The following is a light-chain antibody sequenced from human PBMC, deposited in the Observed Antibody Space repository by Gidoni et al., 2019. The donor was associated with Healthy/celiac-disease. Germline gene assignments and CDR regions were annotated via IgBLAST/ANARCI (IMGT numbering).Light chain of an antibody. CDR2: DAS. Sequence: EIVLTQSPATLSLSPGERATLSCRASQSVSSYLAWYQQKPGQAPRLLIYDASNRATGIPAKVNGSGSGTDFTLTISSLEPEDFAVYYCQQRSNWPPGYTFGQGTKLEIK. CDR1: QSVSSY. J-gene: IGKJ2*01. V-gene: IGKV3-11*01. CDR3: QQRSNWPPGYT.